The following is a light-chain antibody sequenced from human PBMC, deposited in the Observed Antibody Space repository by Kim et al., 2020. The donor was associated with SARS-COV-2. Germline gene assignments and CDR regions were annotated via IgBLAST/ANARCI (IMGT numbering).Light chain of an antibody. CDR3: QNYGSTIT. CDR2: GAS. V-gene: IGKV3-20*01. J-gene: IGKJ5*01. Sequence: LSPGERATPSCRAAQSVLSRSLAWYQNKPGQAPRLLIYGASSRAAGIPDKFSGSGSGTDFTLTISGLEPEDFAVFYCQNYGSTITFGQGTRLEIK. CDR1: QSVLSRS.